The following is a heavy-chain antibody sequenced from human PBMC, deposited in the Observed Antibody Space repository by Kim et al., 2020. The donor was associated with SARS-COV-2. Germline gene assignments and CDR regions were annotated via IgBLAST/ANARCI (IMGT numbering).Heavy chain of an antibody. CDR2: INTNTGNP. Sequence: ASVKVSCKASGYTFTSYAMNWVRQAPGQGLEWMGWINTNTGNPTYAQGFTGRFVFSLATSVSTAYLQISSLKAEDTAVYYCARARRSPPTQYSSSWYHYWGQGALVTVSS. V-gene: IGHV7-4-1*02. J-gene: IGHJ4*02. CDR3: ARARRSPPTQYSSSWYHY. CDR1: GYTFTSYA. D-gene: IGHD6-13*01.